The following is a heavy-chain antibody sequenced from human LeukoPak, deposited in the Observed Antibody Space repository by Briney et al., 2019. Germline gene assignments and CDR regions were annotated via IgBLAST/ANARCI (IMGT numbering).Heavy chain of an antibody. J-gene: IGHJ6*03. CDR1: GFTFDDYT. D-gene: IGHD1-26*01. V-gene: IGHV3-43*01. CDR3: AKAGLGAPRFYYYYMDV. CDR2: ISWDGGST. Sequence: GGSLRLSCAASGFTFDDYTMHWVRQAPGKGLEWVSLISWDGGSTYYTDSVKGRFTISRDNSKNSLYLQMNSLRTEDTALYYCAKAGLGAPRFYYYYMDVWGKGTTVTVSS.